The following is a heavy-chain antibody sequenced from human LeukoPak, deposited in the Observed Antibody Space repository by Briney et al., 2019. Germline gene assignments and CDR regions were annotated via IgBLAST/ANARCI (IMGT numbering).Heavy chain of an antibody. CDR1: GGSFSGYY. D-gene: IGHD3-22*01. Sequence: PSETLSLTCAVYGGSFSGYYWSWIRQPPGKGLEWIREINHSGSTNYNPSLKSRVTISVDTSKNQFSLKLSSVTAADTAVYYCAREVEYYDSSGYYYWLGYWGQGTLGTVSS. J-gene: IGHJ4*02. V-gene: IGHV4-34*01. CDR3: AREVEYYDSSGYYYWLGY. CDR2: INHSGST.